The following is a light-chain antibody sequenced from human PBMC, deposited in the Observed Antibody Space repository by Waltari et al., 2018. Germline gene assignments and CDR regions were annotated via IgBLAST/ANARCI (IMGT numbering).Light chain of an antibody. J-gene: IGLJ3*02. Sequence: QSALTQPPSVSGSPGQSVTISCTGTSSDVGNYNRVSWYQQPPGTAPKLMIYDVSKRPSGVPDRFSGSKSGNTASLTISGLQAEDEADYYCSSYTTSSTVVFGGGTKLTVL. CDR2: DVS. V-gene: IGLV2-18*02. CDR1: SSDVGNYNR. CDR3: SSYTTSSTVV.